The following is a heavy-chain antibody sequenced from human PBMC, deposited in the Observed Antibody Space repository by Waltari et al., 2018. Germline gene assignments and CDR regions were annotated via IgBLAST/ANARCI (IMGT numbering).Heavy chain of an antibody. CDR3: AMGLYTVTDFDY. CDR2: IYPGDSDT. J-gene: IGHJ4*02. Sequence: EVQLVQSGAEVKKPGESLKISCKGSGYSFTSYWIGWLRQLPGKGPERSGIIYPGDSDTRYSPSFQGQFTISADKSISTAYLQWSSLKASDTAMYYCAMGLYTVTDFDYWGQGTLVTVSS. V-gene: IGHV5-51*03. CDR1: GYSFTSYW. D-gene: IGHD4-17*01.